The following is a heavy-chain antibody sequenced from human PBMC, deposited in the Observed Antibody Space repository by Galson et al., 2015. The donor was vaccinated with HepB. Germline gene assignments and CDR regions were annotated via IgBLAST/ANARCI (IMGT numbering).Heavy chain of an antibody. D-gene: IGHD2-15*01. CDR3: ARHKNNEVGGLHGMDV. CDR2: INYSGSP. V-gene: IGHV4-34*01. J-gene: IGHJ6*02. CDR1: NGSFSVNY. Sequence: SETLSLTCAVYNGSFSVNYWSWIRQPPGKGLEWIGEINYSGSPNYAPSLKSRVTVSVDTSKRQFSLNLNFVTAADTAVYYCARHKNNEVGGLHGMDVWGQGTTVTVSS.